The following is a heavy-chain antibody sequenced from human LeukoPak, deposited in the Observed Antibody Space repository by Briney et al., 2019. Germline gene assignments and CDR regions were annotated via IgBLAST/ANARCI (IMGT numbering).Heavy chain of an antibody. Sequence: SQTLSLTCVISGDSVSSNSAAWNWVRQSPSRGLEWLGRTYYRSKRYNDYAVSVKSRITINPDTSKNQFSLHLNSVTPEDAAVYYCAGYSYGVRPSWGQGTLVTVSS. CDR2: TYYRSKRYN. D-gene: IGHD5-18*01. V-gene: IGHV6-1*01. CDR3: AGYSYGVRPS. J-gene: IGHJ5*02. CDR1: GDSVSSNSAA.